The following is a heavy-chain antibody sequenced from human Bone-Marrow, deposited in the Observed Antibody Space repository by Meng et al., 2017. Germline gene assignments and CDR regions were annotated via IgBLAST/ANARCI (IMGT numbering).Heavy chain of an antibody. CDR1: GYSFTSYG. CDR3: ARDRYGDYPLDWFDP. V-gene: IGHV1-18*01. D-gene: IGHD4-17*01. Sequence: VQLVQAGAEVKKPGASVKVSCKASGYSFTSYGISWVRQAPGQGLEWMGWISAYNGNTNYAQKLQGRVTMTTDTSTSTAYMELRSLRSDDTAVYYCARDRYGDYPLDWFDPWGQGTLVTVSS. J-gene: IGHJ5*02. CDR2: ISAYNGNT.